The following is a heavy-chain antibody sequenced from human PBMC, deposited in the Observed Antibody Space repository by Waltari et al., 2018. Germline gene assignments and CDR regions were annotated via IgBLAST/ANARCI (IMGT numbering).Heavy chain of an antibody. CDR3: ASSTVTTWGPFGFT. CDR2: ISGRGGST. CDR1: GFTFSSYA. J-gene: IGHJ5*02. V-gene: IGHV3-23*01. D-gene: IGHD4-17*01. Sequence: EVQLLASGGGLVQPGGSLRLSCAASGFTFSSYAMSWVRQAPGKGLERVSAISGRGGSTYYPDSVKGRFTISRDNSKNTLYLQMTSLRAEDTAVYYCASSTVTTWGPFGFTWGQGTLVTVSS.